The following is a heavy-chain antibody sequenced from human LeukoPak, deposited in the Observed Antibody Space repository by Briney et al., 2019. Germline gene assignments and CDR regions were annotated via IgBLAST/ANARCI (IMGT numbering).Heavy chain of an antibody. CDR3: ARDLEYQLLRGNDAFDI. D-gene: IGHD2-2*01. Sequence: ASVKVSCKASGYTFTSYGISWVRQAPGQGLEWMGWISAYNGNTNYAQKLQGRVTMTTDTSTSTAYMELRSLRSDDTAVYYCARDLEYQLLRGNDAFDIWGQGTMVTVSS. J-gene: IGHJ3*02. V-gene: IGHV1-18*01. CDR1: GYTFTSYG. CDR2: ISAYNGNT.